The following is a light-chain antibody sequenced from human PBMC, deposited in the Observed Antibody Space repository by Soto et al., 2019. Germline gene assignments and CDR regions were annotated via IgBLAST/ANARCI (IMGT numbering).Light chain of an antibody. CDR2: GAT. CDR3: QQYGSSRD. Sequence: IVVAPSTSPLFVFPWVNVSPPGRASQSVSILLAWYQQKPGQAPRLLIHGATTRATGIPARFSASGSGTDFTLTISRLEPEDFAVYYCQQYGSSRDFGQGTRLEI. V-gene: IGKV3-20*01. CDR1: QSVSIL. J-gene: IGKJ5*01.